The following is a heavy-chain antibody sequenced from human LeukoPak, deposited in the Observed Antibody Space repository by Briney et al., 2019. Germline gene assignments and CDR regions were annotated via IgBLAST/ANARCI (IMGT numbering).Heavy chain of an antibody. V-gene: IGHV6-1*01. Sequence: SQTLSLTCAISGDSVSSNSVAWNWIRQSPSRGLEWLGRTYYRSKWSNDYAVSVRSRITVNPDTSKNQFYLQLNSVTPADAAVYYCVRSRGGDFDHWGQGTLVTVSS. D-gene: IGHD3-16*01. CDR1: GDSVSSNSVA. J-gene: IGHJ4*02. CDR3: VRSRGGDFDH. CDR2: TYYRSKWSN.